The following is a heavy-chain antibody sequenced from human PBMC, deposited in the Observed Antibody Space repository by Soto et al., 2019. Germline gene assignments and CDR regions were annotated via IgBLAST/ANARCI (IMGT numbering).Heavy chain of an antibody. CDR3: ATRGMGYCSGGSCYRTHYYYYGMDV. Sequence: QVQLVQSGAEVKKPGSSVKVSCKASGGTFSSYAISWVRQAPGQGLEWMGGIIPIFGTANYAQKFQGRVTITADESTSTAYMELSSLRSEDTAVYYCATRGMGYCSGGSCYRTHYYYYGMDVWGQGTTVTVSS. J-gene: IGHJ6*02. D-gene: IGHD2-15*01. CDR1: GGTFSSYA. V-gene: IGHV1-69*01. CDR2: IIPIFGTA.